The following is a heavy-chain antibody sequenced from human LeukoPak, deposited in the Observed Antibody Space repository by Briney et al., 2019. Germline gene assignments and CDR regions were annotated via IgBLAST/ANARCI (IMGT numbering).Heavy chain of an antibody. Sequence: SETLSLTCTVSGGSISSSSYYWGWICQPPGKGMEWIGRIYYSGSTYHTSSLKSRVTISVDTSKNQFSLKLSSVTAADTAVYYCARLGYSSGWYGGNWFDPWGQGTLVTVSS. CDR2: IYYSGST. CDR3: ARLGYSSGWYGGNWFDP. V-gene: IGHV4-39*01. CDR1: GGSISSSSYY. J-gene: IGHJ5*02. D-gene: IGHD6-19*01.